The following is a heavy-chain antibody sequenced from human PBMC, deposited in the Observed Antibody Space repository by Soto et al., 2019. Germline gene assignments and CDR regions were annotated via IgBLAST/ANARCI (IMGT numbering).Heavy chain of an antibody. CDR3: AXGLECRGYCLDKPTWFGP. CDR1: GGTFSTYT. D-gene: IGHD2-15*01. CDR2: IIPIFGTP. V-gene: IGHV1-69*06. J-gene: IGHJ5*02. Sequence: SVKVSCKASGGTFSTYTFSWVRQAPGQGLEWMGRIIPIFGTPYYAQKFQGRVTITADKSTSTVYMELSSLGSDDTAVYFCAXGLECRGYCLDKPTWFGPWGQGTLVTVSS.